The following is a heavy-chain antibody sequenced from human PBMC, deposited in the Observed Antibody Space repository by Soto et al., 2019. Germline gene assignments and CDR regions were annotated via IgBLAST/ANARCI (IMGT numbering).Heavy chain of an antibody. CDR2: IYYSGST. CDR3: AGTYSGYDWGPFDY. Sequence: PSETLSLTCTVSGGSISSYYWSWIRQPPGKGLEWIGYIYYSGSTNYNPSLKSRVTISVDTSKNQFSLKLSSVTAADTAVYYCAGTYSGYDWGPFDYWGQGTLVTVSS. J-gene: IGHJ4*02. CDR1: GGSISSYY. V-gene: IGHV4-59*08. D-gene: IGHD5-12*01.